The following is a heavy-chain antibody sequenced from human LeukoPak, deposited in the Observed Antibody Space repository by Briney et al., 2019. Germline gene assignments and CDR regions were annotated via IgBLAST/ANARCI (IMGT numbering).Heavy chain of an antibody. V-gene: IGHV3-48*04. CDR3: ARHTGYDFAFDY. CDR2: ITGSSSTV. J-gene: IGHJ4*02. CDR1: GFTFSSYS. Sequence: GGSLRLSCAASGFTFSSYSMTWVRQAPGKGLEWISYITGSSSTVFYADSVKGRFSISRDNAKNSLYLQMNSLRAEDTAVYYCARHTGYDFAFDYWGQGTLVTVSS. D-gene: IGHD5-12*01.